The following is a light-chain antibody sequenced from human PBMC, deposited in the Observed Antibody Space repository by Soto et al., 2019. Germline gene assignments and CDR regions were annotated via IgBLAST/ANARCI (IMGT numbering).Light chain of an antibody. J-gene: IGLJ2*01. CDR2: DVS. CDR3: TPYPRSGPYVV. CDR1: SSDIGFYTY. V-gene: IGLV2-14*01. Sequence: QSVLTQPASVSESPGLSITISCTGTSSDIGFYTYVSWYQQHPGKAPKLIIYDVSNRPSGVSDRFSGSRSGNAASLTISGLQAGDEAHYFCTPYPRSGPYVVFGGGPKLTFL.